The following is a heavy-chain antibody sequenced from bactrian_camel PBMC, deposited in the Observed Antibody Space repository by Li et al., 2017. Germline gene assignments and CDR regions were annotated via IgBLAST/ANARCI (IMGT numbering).Heavy chain of an antibody. CDR3: SSTGMGIRHHY. J-gene: IGHJ4*01. CDR2: INSGGTGST. D-gene: IGHD3*01. V-gene: IGHV3S31*01. Sequence: VQLVESGGGLVQPGGSLRLSCVASGFSFSSYAMSWVRQAPGKGLEWVSGINSGGTGSTYYADSVKERFTISRDNAKNTLYLQLNSLILEDTAIYYCSSTGMGIRHHYWGQGTQVTVS. CDR1: GFSFSSYA.